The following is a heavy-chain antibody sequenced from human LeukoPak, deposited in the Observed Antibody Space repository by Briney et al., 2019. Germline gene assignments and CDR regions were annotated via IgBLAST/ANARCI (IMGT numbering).Heavy chain of an antibody. CDR3: ARKGSGYDLSGDY. CDR1: EFSVGSNY. D-gene: IGHD5-12*01. J-gene: IGHJ4*02. V-gene: IGHV3-48*01. CDR2: ISSSSSTI. Sequence: PGGSLRLSCAASEFSVGSNYMTWVRQAPGKGLEWVSYISSSSSTIYYADSVKGRFTISRDNAKNSLYLQMNSLRAEDTAVYYCARKGSGYDLSGDYWGQGTLVTVSS.